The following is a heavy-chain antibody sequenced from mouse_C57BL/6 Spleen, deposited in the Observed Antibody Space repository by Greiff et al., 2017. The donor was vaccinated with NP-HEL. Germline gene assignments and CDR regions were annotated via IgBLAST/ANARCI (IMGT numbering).Heavy chain of an antibody. D-gene: IGHD2-3*01. CDR1: GFNIKNTY. V-gene: IGHV14-3*01. Sequence: EVQLQESVAELVRPGASVKLSCTASGFNIKNTYMHWVKQRHEQGLEWIGRIDPANGNTKYAPKFQGKATITADTSSNTAYLQLSSLTSEDTAIYYGAPEMVVTSYAMDYWGQGTSVTVSS. J-gene: IGHJ4*01. CDR3: APEMVVTSYAMDY. CDR2: IDPANGNT.